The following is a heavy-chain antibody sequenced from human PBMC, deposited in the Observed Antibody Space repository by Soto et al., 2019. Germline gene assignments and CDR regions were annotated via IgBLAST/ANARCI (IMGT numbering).Heavy chain of an antibody. J-gene: IGHJ4*02. CDR3: AGSIAAAGTLDY. V-gene: IGHV1-69*02. Sequence: QVQLVQSGAEVKKPGSSVKVSCKASGGTFSSYTISWVRQAPGQGLEWMGRIIPILGIANYAQKFQGRVTFTADKSTSTAYMELSSLRSEDTAVYYCAGSIAAAGTLDYWGQGTLVTVSS. CDR2: IIPILGIA. D-gene: IGHD6-13*01. CDR1: GGTFSSYT.